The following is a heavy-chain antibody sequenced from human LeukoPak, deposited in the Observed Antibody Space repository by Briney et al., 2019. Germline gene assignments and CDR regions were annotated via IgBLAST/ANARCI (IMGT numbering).Heavy chain of an antibody. J-gene: IGHJ3*02. CDR1: GFTFSSYW. CDR2: IGTDGSRT. Sequence: GGSLRLSCAASGFTFSSYWMHWVRQVPGKGLVWVSRIGTDGSRTTYADYVQGRFTISRDNAKNTLYPQMNSLRAEDTAVYYCARDKYGDNSNAFDIWGQGTLVTVSS. V-gene: IGHV3-74*01. D-gene: IGHD4-23*01. CDR3: ARDKYGDNSNAFDI.